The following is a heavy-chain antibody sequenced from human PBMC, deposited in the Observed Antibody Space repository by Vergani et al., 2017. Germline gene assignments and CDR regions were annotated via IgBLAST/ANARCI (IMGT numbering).Heavy chain of an antibody. Sequence: EVQLVETGGGLIQPGGSLRLSCAASGFNVSSNYMSWVRQAPGKGLEWVSVIYSGGSTYYADSVKGRFTISRDNSKNTLYLQMNSLRAEDTAVYYCARGHSSGYYASDWFDPWGQGTLVTVSS. J-gene: IGHJ5*02. CDR1: GFNVSSNY. D-gene: IGHD3-22*01. CDR2: IYSGGST. CDR3: ARGHSSGYYASDWFDP. V-gene: IGHV3-53*02.